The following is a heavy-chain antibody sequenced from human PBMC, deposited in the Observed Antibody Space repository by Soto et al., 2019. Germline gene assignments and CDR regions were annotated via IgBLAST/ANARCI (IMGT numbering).Heavy chain of an antibody. CDR3: AKDNPGRYGDYESTWFEP. D-gene: IGHD4-17*01. CDR2: ISHDGDKE. CDR1: GFAFRSYG. J-gene: IGHJ5*01. V-gene: IGHV3-30*18. Sequence: GGSLRLSCAASGFAFRSYGMNWVRQAPGKGLEWVALISHDGDKEYYADSVKGRFTISRDNSENTLFLRMNSLKPEDTAFYFCAKDNPGRYGDYESTWFEPWGQGTLVTVSS.